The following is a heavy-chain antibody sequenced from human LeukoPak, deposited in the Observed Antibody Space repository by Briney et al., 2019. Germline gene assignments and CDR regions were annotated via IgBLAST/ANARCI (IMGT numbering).Heavy chain of an antibody. J-gene: IGHJ4*02. CDR2: INHSGGA. D-gene: IGHD3-3*01. V-gene: IGHV4-34*01. Sequence: SETLSLTCAVYGGSFIGYYWSWIRQPPGKGLEWIGEINHSGGANYNPSLKSRVTISADTSKSQFSLKLGSVTAADTAVYYCARVPLRFLEPFDYWGQGTQVTVSS. CDR3: ARVPLRFLEPFDY. CDR1: GGSFIGYY.